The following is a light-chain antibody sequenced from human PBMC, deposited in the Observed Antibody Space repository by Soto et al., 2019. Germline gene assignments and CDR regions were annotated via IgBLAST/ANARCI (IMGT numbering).Light chain of an antibody. V-gene: IGLV2-14*01. CDR2: GVS. Sequence: QSALTQPASVSASPGQSVTISCTGGKYDIGSSDYVSWYQQHPGKAPKLIIYGVSNRPSGTSDRFSGSKSGNTASLTISGLQADDEADYYCSSSTSSNTLVFGGGTKLTVL. J-gene: IGLJ3*02. CDR3: SSSTSSNTLV. CDR1: KYDIGSSDY.